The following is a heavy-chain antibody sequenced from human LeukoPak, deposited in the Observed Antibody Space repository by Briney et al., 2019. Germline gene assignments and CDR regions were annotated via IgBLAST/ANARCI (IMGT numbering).Heavy chain of an antibody. V-gene: IGHV3-74*01. CDR2: INKDGSAR. CDR1: GFTFSRHW. J-gene: IGHJ4*02. D-gene: IGHD6-19*01. Sequence: SGGSLRLSCAASGFTFSRHWMHWVRQAPGKGLVWVSRINKDGSARNYADSVKGRFTISRDNAKNTLFLQMDSLRAEDTAVYYCATSGWYGNDDHWGQGTLVTVSS. CDR3: ATSGWYGNDDH.